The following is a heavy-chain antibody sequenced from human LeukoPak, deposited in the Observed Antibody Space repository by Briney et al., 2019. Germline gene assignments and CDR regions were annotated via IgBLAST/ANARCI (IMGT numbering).Heavy chain of an antibody. V-gene: IGHV4-59*11. Sequence: SETLSLTCTVSGGSTTTHHWNWIRQTPGKGLEWIGYVFDSGRTKENPSLKSRVTLSADTSKNQLSLRLSSVTAADTAVYYCTTIKRGNIFGYFDFWGQGILVTVPS. CDR1: GGSTTTHH. D-gene: IGHD5-18*01. J-gene: IGHJ4*02. CDR3: TTIKRGNIFGYFDF. CDR2: VFDSGRT.